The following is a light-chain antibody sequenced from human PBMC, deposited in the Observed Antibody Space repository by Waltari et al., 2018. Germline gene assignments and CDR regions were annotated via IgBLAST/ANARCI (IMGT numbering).Light chain of an antibody. CDR2: RAS. CDR1: QSVGSSS. J-gene: IGKJ1*01. V-gene: IGKV3-20*01. Sequence: EIVLTQSPGTAALSPGERVTLSCRASQSVGSSSLAWYQQKPGQDPRLVIYRASRRATGIPDRFSGMGSGTDFSLTISRLEPEDFAVYYCQQHGTLPATFGQGTKVEIK. CDR3: QQHGTLPAT.